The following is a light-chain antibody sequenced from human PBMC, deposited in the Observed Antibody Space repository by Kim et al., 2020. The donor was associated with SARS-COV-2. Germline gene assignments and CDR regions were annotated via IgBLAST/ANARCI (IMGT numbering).Light chain of an antibody. CDR1: QSVSSSY. Sequence: PGERAPLSCMATQSVSSSYLAWYQQNPGQAPRLLIYGAYNRDTAIPERFTGSGSGTDFTLTISRLEPEDFAVYYCQQHGTSPWTFGQGTKVDIK. J-gene: IGKJ1*01. CDR2: GAY. V-gene: IGKV3-20*01. CDR3: QQHGTSPWT.